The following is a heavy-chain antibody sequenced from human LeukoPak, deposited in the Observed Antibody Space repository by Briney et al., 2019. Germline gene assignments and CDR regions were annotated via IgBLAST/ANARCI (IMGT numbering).Heavy chain of an antibody. CDR2: MNPNSGNT. CDR3: ARGMQTYNCFDP. J-gene: IGHJ5*02. V-gene: IGHV1-8*01. CDR1: GYTFTSYD. Sequence: GAPVKVSCKASGYTFTSYDINWVRQATGQGLEWMGWMNPNSGNTGYAQKFQGRVTMTRNTSIRTAYMELNSLRSEDTAVYYCARGMQTYNCFDPWGQGTLVTVSS.